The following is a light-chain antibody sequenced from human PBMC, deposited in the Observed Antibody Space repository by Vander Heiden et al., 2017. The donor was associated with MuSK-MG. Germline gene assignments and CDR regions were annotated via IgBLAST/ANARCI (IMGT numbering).Light chain of an antibody. V-gene: IGKV3-15*01. CDR1: QSVSSN. CDR2: GAS. J-gene: IGKJ1*01. CDR3: QQYNNWLWT. Sequence: EIVMPQSPATLSVSRGERATLSCRASQSVSSNLAWYQQKPGQAPRLLIYGASTRATGIPARFSGSGSGTEFTLTISSLQSEDFAVYYCQQYNNWLWTFGQGTKVEIK.